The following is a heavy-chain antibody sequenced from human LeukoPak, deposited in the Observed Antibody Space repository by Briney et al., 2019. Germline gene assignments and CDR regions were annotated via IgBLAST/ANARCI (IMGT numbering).Heavy chain of an antibody. CDR1: AGSFSGYY. CDR3: ARVPRGVGAIEYYGVDV. Sequence: SETLSLTCAVYAGSFSGYYWNWIRQPPGKGLEWIGEINHGGSTNYNPSLKSRVTISVDTSKNQFSLKLSSVTAADTAVYYSARVPRGVGAIEYYGVDVWGQGTTVTVSS. V-gene: IGHV4-34*01. CDR2: INHGGST. J-gene: IGHJ6*02. D-gene: IGHD1-26*01.